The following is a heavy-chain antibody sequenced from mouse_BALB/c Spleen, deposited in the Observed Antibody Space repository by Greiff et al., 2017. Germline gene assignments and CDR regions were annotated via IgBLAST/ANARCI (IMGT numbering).Heavy chain of an antibody. J-gene: IGHJ4*01. CDR1: GYTFSSYW. D-gene: IGHD1-1*01. CDR3: ARSITTVVEDYAMDY. CDR2: ILPGSGST. Sequence: QVQLKESGAELMKPGASVKISCKATGYTFSSYWIEWVKQRPGHGLEWIGEILPGSGSTNYNEKFKGKATFTADTSSNTAYMQLSSLTSEDSAVYYCARSITTVVEDYAMDYWGQGTSVTVSS. V-gene: IGHV1-9*01.